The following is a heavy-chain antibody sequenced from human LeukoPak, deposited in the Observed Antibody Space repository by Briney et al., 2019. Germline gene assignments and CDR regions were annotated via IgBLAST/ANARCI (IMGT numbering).Heavy chain of an antibody. CDR2: IYYSGST. D-gene: IGHD6-19*01. CDR3: ARGQWGQWLVPYYFDY. V-gene: IGHV4-59*01. Sequence: PSETLSLTCTVSGGSISSYYWSWIRQPPGKGLEWIGYIYYSGSTNYNPSLKSRVTISVDTSKNQFSLKLSSVTAADTAVYYCARGQWGQWLVPYYFDYWGQGTLVIVSS. J-gene: IGHJ4*02. CDR1: GGSISSYY.